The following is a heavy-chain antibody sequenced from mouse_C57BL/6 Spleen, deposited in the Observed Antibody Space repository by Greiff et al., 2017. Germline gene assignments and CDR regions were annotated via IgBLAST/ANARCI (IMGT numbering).Heavy chain of an antibody. CDR2: IDPETGGT. D-gene: IGHD2-1*01. V-gene: IGHV1-15*01. CDR1: GYTFTDYE. Sequence: QVHVKQSGAELVRPGASVTLSCKASGYTFTDYEMHWVKQTPVHGLEWIGAIDPETGGTAYNQKFKGKAILTADKSSSTAYMELRSLTSEDSAVYYCTVYYGNSGAMDYWGQGTSVTVSS. J-gene: IGHJ4*01. CDR3: TVYYGNSGAMDY.